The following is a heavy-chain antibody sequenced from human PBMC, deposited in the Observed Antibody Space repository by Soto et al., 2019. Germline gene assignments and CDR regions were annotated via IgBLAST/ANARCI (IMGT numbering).Heavy chain of an antibody. J-gene: IGHJ6*03. D-gene: IGHD3-10*01. CDR2: LSGSGDTT. V-gene: IGHV3-23*01. Sequence: EVQLLESGGGLVQPGGSLRLSCAASGFIFTNYAMTWVRQAPGKGLEWVSALSGSGDTTYYADSVKGRFTISRDNSKNTLYLQMNSLGAEDTAKYYCAKDSLITLWVGGGVHSYYMDVWGKGTTVTVSS. CDR1: GFIFTNYA. CDR3: AKDSLITLWVGGGVHSYYMDV.